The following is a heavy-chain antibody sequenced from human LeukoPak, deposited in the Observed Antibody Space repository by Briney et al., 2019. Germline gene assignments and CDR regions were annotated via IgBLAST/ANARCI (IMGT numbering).Heavy chain of an antibody. CDR3: ARDSGSSWYKEYFQH. CDR1: GFTFSSYS. V-gene: IGHV3-48*04. D-gene: IGHD6-13*01. CDR2: ISSSSSTI. J-gene: IGHJ1*01. Sequence: GGSLRLSCAASGFTFSSYSMNWVRQAPGKGLEWVSYISSSSSTIYYADSVKGRFTISRDNAKNSLYLQMNSLRAEDTAVYYCARDSGSSWYKEYFQHWGQGTLVTVSS.